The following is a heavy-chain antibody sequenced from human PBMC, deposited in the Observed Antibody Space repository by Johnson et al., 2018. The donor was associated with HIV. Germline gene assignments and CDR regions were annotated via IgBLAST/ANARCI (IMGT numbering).Heavy chain of an antibody. J-gene: IGHJ3*02. Sequence: QMLLVESGGGVVQPGRSLRLSCAASGFTFSSYGMHWVRQAPGKGLEWVAVIWYDGSNKYYADSVRGRFTISRDNSKNTLYLQMNSLRAEDTVVYYCAKEDGSVGATTGNAFDIWGQGTMVTVSS. CDR3: AKEDGSVGATTGNAFDI. V-gene: IGHV3-33*06. CDR1: GFTFSSYG. D-gene: IGHD1-26*01. CDR2: IWYDGSNK.